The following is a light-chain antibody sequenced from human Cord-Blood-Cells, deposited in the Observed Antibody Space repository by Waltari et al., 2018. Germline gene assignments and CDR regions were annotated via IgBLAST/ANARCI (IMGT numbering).Light chain of an antibody. CDR3: SSYTSSSSWV. V-gene: IGLV2-14*03. J-gene: IGLJ3*02. CDR2: DVS. Sequence: QSALTQPASVSGSPGQSITISCTGTSSDVGGYNSVPWYQQHPGKAPKLMIYDVSNRHSGVSNRFSGSKSGNTASLTISGLQAEDEADYYCSSYTSSSSWVFGGGTKLTVL. CDR1: SSDVGGYNS.